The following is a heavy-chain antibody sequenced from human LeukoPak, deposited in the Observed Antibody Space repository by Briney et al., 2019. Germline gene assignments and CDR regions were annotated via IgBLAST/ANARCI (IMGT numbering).Heavy chain of an antibody. CDR2: IIPIFGTA. CDR3: ARDHDFWSGYSTSNWFDP. J-gene: IGHJ5*02. CDR1: GGTFSSYA. D-gene: IGHD3-3*01. V-gene: IGHV1-69*13. Sequence: SVKFSCKASGGTFSSYAISWVRQAPGQGLEWMGGIIPIFGTANYAQKFQGRVTITADESASTAYMELSSLRSEDTAVYYCARDHDFWSGYSTSNWFDPWGQGTLVTVSS.